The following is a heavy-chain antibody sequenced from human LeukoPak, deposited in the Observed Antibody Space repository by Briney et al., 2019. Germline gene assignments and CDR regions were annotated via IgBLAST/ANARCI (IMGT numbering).Heavy chain of an antibody. J-gene: IGHJ4*02. D-gene: IGHD2-21*01. CDR2: IYYSGST. Sequence: WFRQPPGKGLEWIGSIYYSGSTYYNPSLKSRVTISVDTSKNQFSLKLSSVTAADTAVYYCARPVSAYCGGDCSDYWGQGTLVTVSS. CDR3: ARPVSAYCGGDCSDY. V-gene: IGHV4-39*01.